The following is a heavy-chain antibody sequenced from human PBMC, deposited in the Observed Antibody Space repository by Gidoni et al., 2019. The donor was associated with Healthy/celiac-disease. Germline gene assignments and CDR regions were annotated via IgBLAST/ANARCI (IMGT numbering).Heavy chain of an antibody. CDR3: AREHAGDYGYLDNWFDS. CDR2: IIPILGIA. D-gene: IGHD4-17*01. Sequence: QVQLVKSGAEVKKPGSSVKVSCKASGCTFSSYACSWVRPAPGQGLEWMGRIIPILGIANYAQKFQGRVTITADKSTSTAYMELSSLRSEDTAVYYCAREHAGDYGYLDNWFDSWGQGTLVTVSS. CDR1: GCTFSSYA. V-gene: IGHV1-69*09. J-gene: IGHJ5*01.